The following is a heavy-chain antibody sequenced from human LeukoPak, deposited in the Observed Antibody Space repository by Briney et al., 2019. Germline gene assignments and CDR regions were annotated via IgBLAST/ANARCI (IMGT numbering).Heavy chain of an antibody. J-gene: IGHJ4*02. CDR1: GYTFTSYG. D-gene: IGHD4-17*01. CDR2: INAGNGNT. V-gene: IGHV1-3*01. CDR3: ARDLSPTTVTTPQPIDY. Sequence: VSVTVSCMASGYTFTSYGMHWVRLAPGQRREGIGWINAGNGNTKYSQKFQGRVTITRDTSASTAYMELSSLSSEDTAVYYCARDLSPTTVTTPQPIDYWGQGPLVTVSS.